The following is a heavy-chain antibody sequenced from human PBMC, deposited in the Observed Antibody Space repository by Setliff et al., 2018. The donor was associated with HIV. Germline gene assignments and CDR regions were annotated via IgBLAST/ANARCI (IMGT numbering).Heavy chain of an antibody. CDR2: ISGYNGKT. CDR3: ARGGYHGFGSYGDY. J-gene: IGHJ4*02. D-gene: IGHD3-10*01. Sequence: ASVKVSCKASGYAFTMYGITWVRQAPGQGLEWMGWISGYNGKTNYAQNFQGRVTMTTDTSTSTAYMEVRSLRYDDTAVYYCARGGYHGFGSYGDYWGQGTLVTVSS. CDR1: GYAFTMYG. V-gene: IGHV1-18*01.